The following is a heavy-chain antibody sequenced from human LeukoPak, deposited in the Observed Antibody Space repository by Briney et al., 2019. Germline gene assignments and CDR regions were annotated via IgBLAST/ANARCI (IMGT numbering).Heavy chain of an antibody. CDR3: ARTPRGSRWYERWFDP. CDR2: IYHSGST. Sequence: SETLSLTCAVSGYSISSGYYWGWIRQPPVKGLEWIGSIYHSGSTYYNPSLKSRVTISVDTSKNQFSLKLSSVTAADTAVYYCARTPRGSRWYERWFDPWGQGTLVTVSS. J-gene: IGHJ5*02. D-gene: IGHD6-13*01. V-gene: IGHV4-38-2*01. CDR1: GYSISSGYY.